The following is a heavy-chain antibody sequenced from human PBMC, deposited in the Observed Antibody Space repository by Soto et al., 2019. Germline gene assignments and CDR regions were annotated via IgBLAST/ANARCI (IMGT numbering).Heavy chain of an antibody. CDR3: ARDRCSSTSCYVPGY. Sequence: GASVKVSCKASGYTFTSYYMHWVRQDPGQGLEWMGIINPSGGSTSYAQKFQGRVTMTRDTSTSTVYMELSSLRSEDTAVYYCARDRCSSTSCYVPGYWGQGTLVTVSS. CDR2: INPSGGST. D-gene: IGHD2-2*01. CDR1: GYTFTSYY. J-gene: IGHJ4*02. V-gene: IGHV1-46*03.